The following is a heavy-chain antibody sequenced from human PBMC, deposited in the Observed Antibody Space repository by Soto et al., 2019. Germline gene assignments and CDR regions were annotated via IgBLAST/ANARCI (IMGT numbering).Heavy chain of an antibody. CDR3: GGRVWFWVGVAGHAFDI. CDR2: IYNSGST. CDR1: GGSISSSNW. V-gene: IGHV4-4*02. J-gene: IGHJ3*02. D-gene: IGHD2-15*01. Sequence: QVQLQESGPGLVKPSGTLSLTCAVSGGSISSSNWWRWVRQPPGKGLEWIGEIYNSGSTNNNPSPKRRVTTSVDKSNNQYSMQMSSVTAADTAVYYCGGRVWFWVGVAGHAFDIWGQGTMVTVSS.